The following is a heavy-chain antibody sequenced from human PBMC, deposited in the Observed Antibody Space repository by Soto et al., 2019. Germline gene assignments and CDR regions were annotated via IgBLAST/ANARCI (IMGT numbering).Heavy chain of an antibody. D-gene: IGHD3-22*01. CDR2: IDPNNGNR. CDR3: ARDRLRDYDSSGFYS. V-gene: IGHV1-18*01. CDR1: GYRFSSYG. Sequence: ASVKVSCTAYGYRFSSYGVHWLRQAPGQGLEWMGWIDPNNGNRNYAQKFEDRLSMTTATSTNTIYMELKSLKSDNTAIYYCARDRLRDYDSSGFYSWGQGTLVTVSS. J-gene: IGHJ4*02.